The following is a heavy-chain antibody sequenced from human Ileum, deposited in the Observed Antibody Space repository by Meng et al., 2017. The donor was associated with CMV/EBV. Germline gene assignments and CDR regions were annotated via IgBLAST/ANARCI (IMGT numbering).Heavy chain of an antibody. CDR3: ARDGLNERYFDY. CDR2: INTNTGNP. J-gene: IGHJ4*02. Sequence: CKASGYPFTSNHLIWVRQAPGQGPEWMGWINTNTGNPTYARDFTGRFVFSLDTSVSTAYLQISGLKAEDTAVYYCARDGLNERYFDYWGRGTLVTVSS. CDR1: GYPFTSNH. V-gene: IGHV7-4-1*02.